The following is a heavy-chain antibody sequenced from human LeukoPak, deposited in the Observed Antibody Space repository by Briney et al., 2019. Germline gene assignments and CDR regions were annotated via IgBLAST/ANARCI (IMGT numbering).Heavy chain of an antibody. CDR1: GGSVSSDSYY. V-gene: IGHV4-61*01. D-gene: IGHD3-3*01. J-gene: IGHJ2*01. CDR2: IYYSGST. Sequence: SETLSLTCTVSGGSVSSDSYYWSWIRQPPGKGLEWIGYIYYSGSTNYNPSLKSRVTISVDTSKNQFSLKLSSVTAADTAVYYCARGEPQYYDVYSGYYNYWYFDLWGRGTLVTVSS. CDR3: ARGEPQYYDVYSGYYNYWYFDL.